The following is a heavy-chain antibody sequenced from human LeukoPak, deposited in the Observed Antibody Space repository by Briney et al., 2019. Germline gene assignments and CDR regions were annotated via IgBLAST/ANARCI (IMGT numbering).Heavy chain of an antibody. Sequence: SETLSLTCTVSGGSINSYWSWIRRPAGKGLEWIGRISGSGTITYNPALQSRLSISIDSSKNQFFLKLMSVTAADTAVYYCARDSGTTGEVKFDPWGQGTLVTVSS. CDR2: ISGSGTI. CDR1: GGSINSY. V-gene: IGHV4-4*07. D-gene: IGHD3-10*01. CDR3: ARDSGTTGEVKFDP. J-gene: IGHJ5*02.